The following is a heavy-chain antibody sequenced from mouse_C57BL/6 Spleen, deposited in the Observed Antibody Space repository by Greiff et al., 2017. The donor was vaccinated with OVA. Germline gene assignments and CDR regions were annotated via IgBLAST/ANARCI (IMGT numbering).Heavy chain of an antibody. CDR3: ARDGYSIRGYAMDY. Sequence: EVHLVESGGGLVKPGGSLKLSCAASGFTFSSYAMSWVRQTPEKRLEWVATISDGGSYTYYPDNVQGRFTISRDNAKNNLYLQMSHLKSEDTAMYYCARDGYSIRGYAMDYWGQGTSVTVSS. CDR1: GFTFSSYA. CDR2: ISDGGSYT. V-gene: IGHV5-4*01. J-gene: IGHJ4*01. D-gene: IGHD2-5*01.